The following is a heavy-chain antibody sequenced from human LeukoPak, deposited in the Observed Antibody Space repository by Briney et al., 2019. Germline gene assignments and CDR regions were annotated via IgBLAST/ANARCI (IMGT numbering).Heavy chain of an antibody. D-gene: IGHD2-2*01. CDR3: APALGTPSFDF. CDR2: INSDGSST. V-gene: IGHV3-74*01. Sequence: PGGSLRLSCAASGFTFSSYWMHWVRQAPGKGLVWVSRINSDGSSTSYADSVKGRFTISRDNAKNTLYLQMNSLRPEDTAVYYCAPALGTPSFDFWGQGTLVTVSS. CDR1: GFTFSSYW. J-gene: IGHJ4*02.